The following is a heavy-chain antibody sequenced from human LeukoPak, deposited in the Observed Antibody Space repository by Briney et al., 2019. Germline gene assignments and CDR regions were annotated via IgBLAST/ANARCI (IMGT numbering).Heavy chain of an antibody. CDR2: IYYSGST. V-gene: IGHV4-59*08. CDR3: ARRNYDILTGYLNPYWYFDL. CDR1: GGSISSYY. Sequence: SETLSLTCTVSGGSISSYYWGWIRQPPGKGLEWIGYIYYSGSTNYNPSLKSRVTISVDTSKNQFSLKLSSVTAADTAVYYCARRNYDILTGYLNPYWYFDLWGRGTLVTVSS. J-gene: IGHJ2*01. D-gene: IGHD3-9*01.